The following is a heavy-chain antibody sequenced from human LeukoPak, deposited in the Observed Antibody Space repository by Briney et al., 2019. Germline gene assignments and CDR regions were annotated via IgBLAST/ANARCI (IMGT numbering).Heavy chain of an antibody. V-gene: IGHV4-59*11. Sequence: SETLSLTCTVSGGSISSHYWSWIRQPPGKGLEWIGYIYYSGSTNYNPSLKSRVTISVDTSKNQFSLKLSSVTAADTAVYYCARSRSSWYGGGNWFDPWGQGTLVTVSS. D-gene: IGHD6-13*01. CDR2: IYYSGST. CDR3: ARSRSSWYGGGNWFDP. CDR1: GGSISSHY. J-gene: IGHJ5*02.